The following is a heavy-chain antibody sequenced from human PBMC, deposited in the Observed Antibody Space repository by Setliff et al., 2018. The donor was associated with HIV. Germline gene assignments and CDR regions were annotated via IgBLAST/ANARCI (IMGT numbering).Heavy chain of an antibody. J-gene: IGHJ4*02. CDR3: AREGDGIDF. CDR1: GGSISSHY. CDR2: IYYTGIP. Sequence: PSETLSLTCTVSGGSISSHYWSWIRQPPGKGLEWVGLIYYTGIPTYNPSLSSRVTISVDTSKNQFSLKLTSVTAADTAFYYCAREGDGIDFWGQGTLVTVSS. V-gene: IGHV4-59*11. D-gene: IGHD2-21*02.